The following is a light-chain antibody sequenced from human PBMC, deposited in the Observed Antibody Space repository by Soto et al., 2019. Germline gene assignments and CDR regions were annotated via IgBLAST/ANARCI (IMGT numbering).Light chain of an antibody. CDR2: SAS. CDR1: QSVTRNY. CDR3: QHSGDFRWT. J-gene: IGKJ1*01. Sequence: EIVLTQSPGTRSLSPWERATLSCRASQSVTRNYLAWYQQKPGQAPRLLIYSASYRATGIPDRFSGRGFGTDFTLTISRLEPEDFAVYYCQHSGDFRWTFGLGTKVDIK. V-gene: IGKV3-20*01.